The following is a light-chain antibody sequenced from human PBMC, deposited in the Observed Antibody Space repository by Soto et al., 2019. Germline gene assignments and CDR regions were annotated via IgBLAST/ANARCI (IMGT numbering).Light chain of an antibody. CDR2: GAS. V-gene: IGKV3-15*01. J-gene: IGKJ2*01. CDR1: QSVSSN. CDR3: QQYNNWPQKQYT. Sequence: EIVMTQSPATLSVSPGERATLCCRASQSVSSNLAWYQHKPGQAHRLLIYGASTRATGIPARFSAGGSGTEFSLNISSLQYEDFAVYYCQQYNNWPQKQYTFGHGNKLQIK.